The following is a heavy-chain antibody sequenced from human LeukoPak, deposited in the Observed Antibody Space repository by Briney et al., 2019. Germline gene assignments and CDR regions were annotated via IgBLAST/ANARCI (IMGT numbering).Heavy chain of an antibody. Sequence: ASVKVSCKASGYTSTGYYMHWVRQAPGQGLEWMGWINPNSGGTNYAQKFQGRVTMTRDTSISTAYMELSRLRSDDTAVYYCASQWLVPYYYYGMDVWGQGTTVTVSS. CDR2: INPNSGGT. J-gene: IGHJ6*02. CDR1: GYTSTGYY. V-gene: IGHV1-2*02. CDR3: ASQWLVPYYYYGMDV. D-gene: IGHD6-19*01.